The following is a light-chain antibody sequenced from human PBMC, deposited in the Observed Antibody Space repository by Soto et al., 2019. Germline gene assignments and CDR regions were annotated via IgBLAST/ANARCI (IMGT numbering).Light chain of an antibody. V-gene: IGKV3-20*01. J-gene: IGKJ1*01. CDR1: PSISSTY. CDR3: QHYDSARWT. CDR2: DAS. Sequence: EIVWTQSPGTLSLSPGERATLSCRASPSISSTYLTWYHQRPGQAPRLLIYDASRRATGIPDRFSGSGCGTDFSLNISRLEPEDFAVYYCQHYDSARWTFGLGTKVDVK.